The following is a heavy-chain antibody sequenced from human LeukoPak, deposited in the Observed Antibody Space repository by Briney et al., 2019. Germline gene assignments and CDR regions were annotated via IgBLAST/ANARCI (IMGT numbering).Heavy chain of an antibody. V-gene: IGHV3-11*01. CDR3: ARDPIVRGNIGNDMDV. CDR1: GFTFSDYY. Sequence: GGSLRLSCAASGFTFSDYYMSWIRQAPGKVLEWVSYISHSGRTMYYADSVKGRFTISRDNAKNSLYLQMNSLRAGDTAVYYCARDPIVRGNIGNDMDVWGKGTTVTVSS. J-gene: IGHJ6*03. D-gene: IGHD2-8*01. CDR2: ISHSGRTM.